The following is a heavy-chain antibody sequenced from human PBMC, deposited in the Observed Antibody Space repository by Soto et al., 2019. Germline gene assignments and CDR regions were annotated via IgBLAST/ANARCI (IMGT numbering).Heavy chain of an antibody. CDR3: AKFGSSDKYYYYGMDV. Sequence: GGSLRLSCAASGFTFSSYAMSWVRQAPGKGLEWVSAISGSGGSTYYADSVKGRFTISRDNSKNTLYLQMNSLRAEDTAVYYCAKFGSSDKYYYYGMDVWGQGTTVTVSS. J-gene: IGHJ6*02. D-gene: IGHD2-2*01. V-gene: IGHV3-23*01. CDR2: ISGSGGST. CDR1: GFTFSSYA.